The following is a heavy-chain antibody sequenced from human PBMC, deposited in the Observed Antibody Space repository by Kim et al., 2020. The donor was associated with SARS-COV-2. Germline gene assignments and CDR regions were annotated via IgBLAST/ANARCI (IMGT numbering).Heavy chain of an antibody. V-gene: IGHV3-23*01. D-gene: IGHD4-17*01. CDR3: AKRDYGRAFDY. J-gene: IGHJ4*02. Sequence: YYAGSVTGRFTLSRDNSKNRLDLQMGSRRAEDTAVYYCAKRDYGRAFDYWGQGTLVTVSS.